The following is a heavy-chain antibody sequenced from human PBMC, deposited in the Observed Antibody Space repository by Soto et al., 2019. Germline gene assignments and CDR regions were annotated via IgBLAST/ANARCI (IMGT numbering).Heavy chain of an antibody. Sequence: GGSLRLSCAASGFTFSSYWVSWVRQAPGKGLEWVANIKQDGSEKYYVDSVKGRFTISRDNAKNPLYLQMNSLRAEDTAVYYCARDLASTTIPNYWGQGTLVTV. CDR3: ARDLASTTIPNY. V-gene: IGHV3-7*04. D-gene: IGHD4-17*01. CDR2: IKQDGSEK. J-gene: IGHJ4*02. CDR1: GFTFSSYW.